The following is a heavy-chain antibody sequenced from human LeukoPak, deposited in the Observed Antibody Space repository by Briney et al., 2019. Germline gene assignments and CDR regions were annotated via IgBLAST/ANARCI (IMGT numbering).Heavy chain of an antibody. D-gene: IGHD4-11*01. Sequence: GGSLRLSCAAPGFTFSSYGMHWVRQAPGKGLEWVAFIRYDGSNKYYADSVKGRFTISRDNSKNTLYLQMNSLRAEDTAVYYCAKPAQGHYSNYYFDYWGQGTLVTVSS. V-gene: IGHV3-30*02. CDR3: AKPAQGHYSNYYFDY. J-gene: IGHJ4*02. CDR2: IRYDGSNK. CDR1: GFTFSSYG.